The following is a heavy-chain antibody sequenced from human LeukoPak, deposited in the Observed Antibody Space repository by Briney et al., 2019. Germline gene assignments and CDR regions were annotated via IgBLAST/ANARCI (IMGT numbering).Heavy chain of an antibody. CDR1: GLTFSSYS. D-gene: IGHD3-10*01. V-gene: IGHV3-21*05. Sequence: GGSLRLSCAASGLTFSSYSMNWVRQAPGKGLEWVSYISSSSSSIYYADSVKGRFTISRDNAKNTLYLQMDSLRAEDTAVYYCTRGRGVSFDYWGQGTLVTVSS. J-gene: IGHJ4*02. CDR2: ISSSSSSI. CDR3: TRGRGVSFDY.